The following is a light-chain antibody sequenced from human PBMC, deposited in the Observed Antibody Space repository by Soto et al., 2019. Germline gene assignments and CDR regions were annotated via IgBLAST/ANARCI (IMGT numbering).Light chain of an antibody. V-gene: IGKV1-5*01. CDR2: DAS. Sequence: DIQVTQSPSTLSASVGDRVTITCGASQSIGTWLAWYRQKPGKAPKLLIFDASTLESGVPSRFSGSGSGTDFPLTISSLQPDDFVTYYCQQYSDSSGAFGQGTKVDIK. CDR3: QQYSDSSGA. J-gene: IGKJ1*01. CDR1: QSIGTW.